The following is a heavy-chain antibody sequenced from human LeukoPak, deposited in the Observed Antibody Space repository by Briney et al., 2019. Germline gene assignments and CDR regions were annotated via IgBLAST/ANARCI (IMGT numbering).Heavy chain of an antibody. Sequence: NSGGSLRLSCVDSGFTFTNAWMSWVRQAPGEGLEWIGRVKGKTDGETTNYAEPVRGRFTISRDDSKSAVYLQMNSLKIEDTAVYYCTTDLGTYYHGSQRLIPIDYWGQGTLVTVSS. CDR2: VKGKTDGETT. CDR3: TTDLGTYYHGSQRLIPIDY. D-gene: IGHD3-10*01. V-gene: IGHV3-15*01. CDR1: GFTFTNAW. J-gene: IGHJ4*02.